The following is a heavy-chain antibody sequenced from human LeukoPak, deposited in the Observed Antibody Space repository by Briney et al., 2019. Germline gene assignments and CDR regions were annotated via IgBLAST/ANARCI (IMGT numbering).Heavy chain of an antibody. CDR3: ARVGSGYAAFDY. Sequence: ASVKLSCKASGYTFTGYYMHWVRQAPGQGLEWMGWINPNSGGTNYAQTFQGRVTMTRDTSISTAYMELSKLRSDDTAVYYCARVGSGYAAFDYWGQGTLVTVSS. CDR2: INPNSGGT. CDR1: GYTFTGYY. V-gene: IGHV1-2*02. J-gene: IGHJ4*02. D-gene: IGHD5-12*01.